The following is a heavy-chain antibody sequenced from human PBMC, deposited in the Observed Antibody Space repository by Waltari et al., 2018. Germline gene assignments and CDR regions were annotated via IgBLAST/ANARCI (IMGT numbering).Heavy chain of an antibody. CDR2: IYTSGST. CDR3: ARGYSSGPVAY. Sequence: QVQLQESGPGLVKPSQTLSLTCTVSGGSISSGSYYWSWIRQPAGKGLEWIGRIYTSGSTNYNPSLKSRVTRSVDTSKNQFSLKLSSVTAADTAVYYCARGYSSGPVAYWGQGTLVTVSS. J-gene: IGHJ4*02. CDR1: GGSISSGSYY. V-gene: IGHV4-61*02. D-gene: IGHD6-19*01.